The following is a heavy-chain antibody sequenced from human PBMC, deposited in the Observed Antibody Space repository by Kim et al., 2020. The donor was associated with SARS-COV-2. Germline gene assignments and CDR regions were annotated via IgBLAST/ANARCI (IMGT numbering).Heavy chain of an antibody. V-gene: IGHV3-13*04. D-gene: IGHD2-2*01. CDR2: IGTTGDT. Sequence: GGSLRLSCAASGFTFSSYDMHWVRQATGKGLEWVSAIGTTGDTYYPGSVKGRFTISRENAKNSLYLQMNSLRAGDTAVYYCARAKLGYCSSTSCYHYYYYYGIDVWGQGTTVTVSS. CDR1: GFTFSSYD. J-gene: IGHJ6*02. CDR3: ARAKLGYCSSTSCYHYYYYYGIDV.